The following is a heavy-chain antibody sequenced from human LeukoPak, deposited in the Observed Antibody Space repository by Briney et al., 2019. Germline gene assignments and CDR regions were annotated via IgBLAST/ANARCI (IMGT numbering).Heavy chain of an antibody. Sequence: GGSLRLSCAASGFTFSGSDMHWVRQASGKGLEWVGRIRIKTNSYATAYAASVKGRFTISRDDSKNILYLQMNSLRAEDTAVYYCAKDPDGSGTYYIPAEYIQHWGQGTLVSVSS. CDR1: GFTFSGSD. CDR3: AKDPDGSGTYYIPAEYIQH. CDR2: IRIKTNSYAT. J-gene: IGHJ1*01. V-gene: IGHV3-73*01. D-gene: IGHD3-10*01.